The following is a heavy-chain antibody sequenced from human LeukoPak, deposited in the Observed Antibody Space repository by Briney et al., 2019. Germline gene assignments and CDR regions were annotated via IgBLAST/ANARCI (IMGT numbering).Heavy chain of an antibody. CDR2: INTNTGNP. D-gene: IGHD2-15*01. CDR3: ARIYCSGGSCYWDAFDI. CDR1: GYTFTSYA. J-gene: IGHJ3*02. V-gene: IGHV7-4-1*02. Sequence: ASVKVSCKASGYTFTSYAMHWVRQAPGQGLEWMGWINTNTGNPTYAQGFTGRFVFSLDTSVSTAYLQISSLKAEDTAVYYCARIYCSGGSCYWDAFDIWGQGTMVTVSS.